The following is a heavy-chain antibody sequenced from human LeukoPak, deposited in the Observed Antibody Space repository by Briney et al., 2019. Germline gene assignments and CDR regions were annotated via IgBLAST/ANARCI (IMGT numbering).Heavy chain of an antibody. CDR1: GFTFSSYA. J-gene: IGHJ4*02. D-gene: IGHD5-18*01. CDR2: ISGSGGST. CDR3: AKNTGQTSGYSYGYDY. V-gene: IGHV3-23*01. Sequence: GGSLRLSCAASGFTFSSYAMSWVRQAPGKGLEWVSGISGSGGSTYYADSVKGRFTISRDNSKNTLYLQMNSLRAEDTAVYYCAKNTGQTSGYSYGYDYWGQGTLVTVSS.